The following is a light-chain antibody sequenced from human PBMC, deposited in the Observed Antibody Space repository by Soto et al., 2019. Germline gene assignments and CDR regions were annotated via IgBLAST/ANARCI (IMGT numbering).Light chain of an antibody. J-gene: IGKJ1*01. CDR1: QSISSW. V-gene: IGKV1-5*01. Sequence: GDRVTITCRASQSISSWLAWYQQKPGKAPRLLMHDASSLESGVPSRFSGSGSGTEFTLTISSLQPDDFATYYCQQYDTYPWTFGQGTKVDIK. CDR3: QQYDTYPWT. CDR2: DAS.